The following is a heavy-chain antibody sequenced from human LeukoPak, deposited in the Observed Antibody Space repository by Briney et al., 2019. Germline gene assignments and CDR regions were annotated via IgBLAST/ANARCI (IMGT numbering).Heavy chain of an antibody. Sequence: GGSLRLSCAASGFTFSSYSMNWVRQAPGKGLEWVSSISSSSSYIYYADSVKGRFTISRDNAKNSLYLQMNSLGPEDTALYYCARGRDYCSDYWGQGTLVTVSS. J-gene: IGHJ4*02. CDR2: ISSSSSYI. V-gene: IGHV3-21*01. D-gene: IGHD2-15*01. CDR3: ARGRDYCSDY. CDR1: GFTFSSYS.